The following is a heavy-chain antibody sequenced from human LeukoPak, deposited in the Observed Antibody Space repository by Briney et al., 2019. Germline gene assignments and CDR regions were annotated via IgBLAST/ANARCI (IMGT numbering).Heavy chain of an antibody. CDR3: ARDSEYYGSGSNWFDP. D-gene: IGHD3-10*01. Sequence: RGSLRLSCAASGFTFSSYAMSWVRQAPGKGLEWVSYISSSGSTIYYADSVKGRLTISRDNAKNSLYLQMNSLRAEDTAVYYCARDSEYYGSGSNWFDPWGQGTLVTVSS. J-gene: IGHJ5*02. V-gene: IGHV3-48*04. CDR1: GFTFSSYA. CDR2: ISSSGSTI.